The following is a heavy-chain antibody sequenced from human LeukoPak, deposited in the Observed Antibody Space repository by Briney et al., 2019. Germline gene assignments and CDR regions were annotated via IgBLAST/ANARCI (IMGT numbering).Heavy chain of an antibody. CDR3: ARTIPSGWFPYYYYYYYMDV. Sequence: ASVKVSCKASGYTFTGYYVHWVRQAPGQGLEWMGWINPNSGGTNYAQKFQGRVTMTRDTSISTAYMELSRLRSDDTAVYYCARTIPSGWFPYYYYYYYMDVWGKGTTVTISS. CDR1: GYTFTGYY. V-gene: IGHV1-2*02. CDR2: INPNSGGT. D-gene: IGHD6-19*01. J-gene: IGHJ6*03.